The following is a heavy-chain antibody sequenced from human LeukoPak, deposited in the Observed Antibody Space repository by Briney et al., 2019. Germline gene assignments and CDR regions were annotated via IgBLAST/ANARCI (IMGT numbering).Heavy chain of an antibody. Sequence: PGGSLRLSCAASGFSVSNNYMNWVRQAPGKGVEWVSVIHNDDSTYYSDSVKGRFTISRDNSKNTLYLQMNSLRAEDTAVYYCARMHGDYRDSLGQGTLVTVSS. CDR3: ARMHGDYRDS. CDR2: IHNDDST. CDR1: GFSVSNNY. D-gene: IGHD4-17*01. J-gene: IGHJ4*02. V-gene: IGHV3-66*01.